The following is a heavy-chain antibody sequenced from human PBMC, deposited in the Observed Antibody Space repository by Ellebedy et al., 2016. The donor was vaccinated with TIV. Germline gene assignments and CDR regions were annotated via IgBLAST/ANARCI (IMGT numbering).Heavy chain of an antibody. J-gene: IGHJ4*02. CDR1: GFTFSSYS. CDR2: ISFDGSNK. V-gene: IGHV3-30*01. D-gene: IGHD5-18*01. Sequence: GESLKISCAASGFTFSSYSMQWVRQAPGRCLEWVAVISFDGSNKDYADSVRGRFTIFRDNSKNTLYLQMNSLRPEDTAVYYCARDIYSYGYGAFDYWGQGTLVTVSS. CDR3: ARDIYSYGYGAFDY.